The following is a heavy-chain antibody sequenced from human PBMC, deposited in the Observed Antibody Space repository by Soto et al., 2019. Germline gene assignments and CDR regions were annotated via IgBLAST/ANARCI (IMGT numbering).Heavy chain of an antibody. D-gene: IGHD2-8*02. CDR2: IYSSGHT. CDR3: ARDSFTAGLYFDY. Sequence: SETLSLTCTVSGDSIRSYYWNWIRQSPGKGLEWIGYIYSSGHTNYNPSLKSRVTMSLDTSKNQFSLILTSVTAADTAVYYCARDSFTAGLYFDYWGRGTLVTVSS. CDR1: GDSIRSYY. J-gene: IGHJ4*02. V-gene: IGHV4-59*01.